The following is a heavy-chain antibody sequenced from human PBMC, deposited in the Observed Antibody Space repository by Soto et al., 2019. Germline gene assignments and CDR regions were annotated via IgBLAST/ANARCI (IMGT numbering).Heavy chain of an antibody. CDR2: IKSKTDGGTT. J-gene: IGHJ4*02. D-gene: IGHD2-2*01. Sequence: EVQLVESGGGLVKPGGSLRLSCAASGFTFINAWMSWVRQAPGKGREWVGRIKSKTDGGTTDYAAPVKGRFTISRDDSKNTLYLQMNSLKTEDTAVYYWTTRTVYCSSTSCRGVYWGQGTLVTVSS. CDR1: GFTFINAW. V-gene: IGHV3-15*01. CDR3: TTRTVYCSSTSCRGVY.